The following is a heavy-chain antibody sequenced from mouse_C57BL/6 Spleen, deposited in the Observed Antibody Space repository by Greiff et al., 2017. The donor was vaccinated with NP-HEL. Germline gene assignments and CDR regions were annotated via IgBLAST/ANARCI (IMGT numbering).Heavy chain of an antibody. V-gene: IGHV1-76*01. CDR3: ARVTTVRYAMDD. CDR1: GYTFTDYY. CDR2: IYPGSGNT. D-gene: IGHD1-1*01. Sequence: QVHVKQSGAELVRPGASVKLSCKASGYTFTDYYINWVKQRPGQGLEWIARIYPGSGNTYYNEKFKGKATLTAEKSSSTAYMQLSSLTSEDSAVYFCARVTTVRYAMDDWGQGTSVTVSS. J-gene: IGHJ4*01.